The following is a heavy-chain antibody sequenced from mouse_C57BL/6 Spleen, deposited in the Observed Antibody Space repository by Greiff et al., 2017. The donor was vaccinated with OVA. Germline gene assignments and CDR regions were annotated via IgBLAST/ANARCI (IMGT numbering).Heavy chain of an antibody. Sequence: VQLQQSGAELVRPGSSVKMSCKTSGYTFASYGINWVKQRPGQGLEWIGYIYIGNGYTAYNEKFKGKATLTSDTSSSTAYMTLSSLTSEDSAIYFCARQTTVVGGFAYWGQGTLGTVSA. CDR3: ARQTTVVGGFAY. CDR2: IYIGNGYT. V-gene: IGHV1-58*01. D-gene: IGHD1-1*01. CDR1: GYTFASYG. J-gene: IGHJ3*01.